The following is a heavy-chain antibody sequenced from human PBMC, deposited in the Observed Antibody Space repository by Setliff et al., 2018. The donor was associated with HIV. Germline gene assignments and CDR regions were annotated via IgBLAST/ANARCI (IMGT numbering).Heavy chain of an antibody. Sequence: GGSLRLSCVASGISFSRDWMHWVRQAPGKGLVWVSRISNDGTTTTYADSVKGRFTISRDNAENSLFLQMNSLRAEDTAVYYCARVQYFNSGGYWATIRHYYYMDVWGKGTAVTVSS. J-gene: IGHJ6*03. CDR1: GISFSRDW. CDR3: ARVQYFNSGGYWATIRHYYYMDV. D-gene: IGHD3-22*01. V-gene: IGHV3-74*01. CDR2: ISNDGTTT.